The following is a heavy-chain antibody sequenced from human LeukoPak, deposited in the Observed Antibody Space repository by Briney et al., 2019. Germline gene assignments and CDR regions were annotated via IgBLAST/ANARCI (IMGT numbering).Heavy chain of an antibody. D-gene: IGHD5-24*01. CDR1: GFTFNTYG. CDR2: ISGSGGST. J-gene: IGHJ6*03. CDR3: ARVPGEMATHYYYYYMDV. V-gene: IGHV3-23*01. Sequence: GGTLRLSCAASGFTFNTYGMNWVRQAPGKGLEWVSAISGSGGSTYYADSVKGRFTISRDNSKNTLYLQMNSLRAEDTAVYYCARVPGEMATHYYYYYMDVWGKGTTVTVSS.